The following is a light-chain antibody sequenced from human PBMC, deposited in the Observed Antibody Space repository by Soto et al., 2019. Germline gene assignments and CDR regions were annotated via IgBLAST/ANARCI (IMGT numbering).Light chain of an antibody. Sequence: QSALTQPASVSGSPGQSITISCTGTSSDHAIYHYVSWYQQQPGKAPKLMIYQVTNRPSGVSNRFSGSRSGNTASLTISGLQAEDEADYYCSSYTDSSNYVFGTGTKVTVL. J-gene: IGLJ1*01. V-gene: IGLV2-14*01. CDR1: SSDHAIYHY. CDR3: SSYTDSSNYV. CDR2: QVT.